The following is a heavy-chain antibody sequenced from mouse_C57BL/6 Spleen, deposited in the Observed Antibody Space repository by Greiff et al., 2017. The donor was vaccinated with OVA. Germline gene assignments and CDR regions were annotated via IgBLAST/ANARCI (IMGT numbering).Heavy chain of an antibody. V-gene: IGHV5-17*01. CDR2: ISSGSSTS. CDR1: GFTFSDYG. D-gene: IGHD3-2*02. CDR3: ARERQLRPLDY. J-gene: IGHJ2*01. Sequence: EVKLVESGGGLVKPGGSLKLSCAASGFTFSDYGMHWVRQAPEKGLEWVAYISSGSSTSYYADTVKGRFTISRDNAKNTLFLQMTSLRSEDTAMYYCARERQLRPLDYWGQGTTLTVSS.